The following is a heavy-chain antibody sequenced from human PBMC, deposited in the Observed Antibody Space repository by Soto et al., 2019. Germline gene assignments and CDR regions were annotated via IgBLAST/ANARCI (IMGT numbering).Heavy chain of an antibody. CDR2: ISANNGNT. V-gene: IGHV1-18*01. D-gene: IGHD5-12*01. J-gene: IGHJ4*02. CDR1: GYTFTSYG. CDR3: ARVQSGYDFAY. Sequence: QVQLVQSGAEVKKPGASVKVSCKASGYTFTSYGINWVRQAPGQGLEWMGWISANNGNTQYAQKLQGRVTMPTDTSTSKAYMELRSLRSDDTAVYYCARVQSGYDFAYWGQGTLVTVSS.